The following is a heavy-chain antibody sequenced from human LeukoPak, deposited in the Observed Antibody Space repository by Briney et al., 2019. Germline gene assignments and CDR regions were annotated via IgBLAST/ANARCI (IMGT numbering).Heavy chain of an antibody. CDR2: INTDGSIT. CDR1: GFTFSSYW. CDR3: AREGRGSYYSDY. Sequence: PGGSLRLSFAASGFTFSSYWMHWLRQAPGMGLVWVSRINTDGSITIYADSVKGRFTISRDNAKNTLYLQMNSLRAEDTAVYYCAREGRGSYYSDYWGQGTLVTVSS. D-gene: IGHD1-26*01. J-gene: IGHJ4*02. V-gene: IGHV3-74*01.